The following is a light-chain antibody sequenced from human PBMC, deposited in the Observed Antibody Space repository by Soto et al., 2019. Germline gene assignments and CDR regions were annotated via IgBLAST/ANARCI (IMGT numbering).Light chain of an antibody. V-gene: IGKV1-5*01. CDR3: QQYDNYPLT. CDR2: DAA. Sequence: DIQMTQYPSTLSASVGDRVTITCRASQSMNNWLAWYQQKPGKAPKFLIYDAANLESGVPSRFSGSASGTEFTLTISSLQPDDFATYYCQQYDNYPLTFGGGTKVDIK. CDR1: QSMNNW. J-gene: IGKJ4*01.